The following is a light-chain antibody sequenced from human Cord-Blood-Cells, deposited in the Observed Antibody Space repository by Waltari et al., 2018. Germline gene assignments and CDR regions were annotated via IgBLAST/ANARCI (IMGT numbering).Light chain of an antibody. CDR1: SSNIGSNY. CDR3: AAWDDSLRV. J-gene: IGLJ1*01. Sequence: QSVLTQPPSASGTPGQRVTISCSGSSSNIGSNYVYWYQQLPGTAPKLLISRNKQRASGVPDRFSGAKYGTSAYLAISGRRAEDEADYYCAAWDDSLRVFGTGTKVTVL. V-gene: IGLV1-47*01. CDR2: RNK.